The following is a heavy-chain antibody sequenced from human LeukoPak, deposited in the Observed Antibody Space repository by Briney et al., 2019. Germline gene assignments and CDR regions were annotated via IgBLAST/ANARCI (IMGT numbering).Heavy chain of an antibody. J-gene: IGHJ4*02. V-gene: IGHV4-4*07. CDR1: GGSISSYY. CDR3: ARVGGAYDWNYGGFDY. CDR2: IYTSGST. D-gene: IGHD1-7*01. Sequence: SETLSLTCTVSGGSISSYYWSWIRQPAGKGLEWIGRIYTSGSTNYNPSLKSRVTMSVDTSKNQFSLKLSSVTAADTAVYYCARVGGAYDWNYGGFDYWGQGTLVTVSS.